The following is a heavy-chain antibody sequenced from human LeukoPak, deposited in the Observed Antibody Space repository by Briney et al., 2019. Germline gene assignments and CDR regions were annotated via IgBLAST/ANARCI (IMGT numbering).Heavy chain of an antibody. J-gene: IGHJ4*02. D-gene: IGHD5-18*01. CDR1: GVTFDDYA. CDR3: ARGIRGYSYDPIDY. V-gene: IGHV3-9*01. Sequence: GGSLRLSCVASGVTFDDYAMHWVRQAPGKGLEWVSGIRWNSGGIGYADSVKGRFTISRDNAKNSLFLQMNSLRAEDTALYYCARGIRGYSYDPIDYWGQGTLVTVSS. CDR2: IRWNSGGI.